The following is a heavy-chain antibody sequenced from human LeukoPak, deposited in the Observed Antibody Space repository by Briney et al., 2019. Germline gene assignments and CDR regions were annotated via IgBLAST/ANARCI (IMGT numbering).Heavy chain of an antibody. D-gene: IGHD1-26*01. CDR3: ARDVGRVGATPVDH. CDR1: GFTFSSNA. V-gene: IGHV3-30-3*01. CDR2: ISYDGSNT. J-gene: IGHJ4*02. Sequence: GGSLRLSSAASGFTFSSNAMHWVRQAPGKGLEWVAGISYDGSNTYYADSVKGRFTISRDNSKNTLNLQMISLRIDDTAIFYCARDVGRVGATPVDHWGQGTLVTVSS.